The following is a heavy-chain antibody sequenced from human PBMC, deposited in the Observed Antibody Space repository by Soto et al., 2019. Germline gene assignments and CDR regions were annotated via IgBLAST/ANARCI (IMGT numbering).Heavy chain of an antibody. V-gene: IGHV3-30-3*01. D-gene: IGHD5-12*01. Sequence: QVQLVESGGGVVQPGRSLRLSCAAYGFTFSSYAMHWVRQAPGKGPEWVAVISYDGSNKYYADSVKGRFTISRDNSKNTLYLQMNSLRAEDTAVYYCARDLVATSSFYYYYYGMDVWGQGTTVTVSS. CDR2: ISYDGSNK. CDR1: GFTFSSYA. CDR3: ARDLVATSSFYYYYYGMDV. J-gene: IGHJ6*02.